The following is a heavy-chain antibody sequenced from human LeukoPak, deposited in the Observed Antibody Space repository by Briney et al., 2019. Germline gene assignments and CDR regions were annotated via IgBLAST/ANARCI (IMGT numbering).Heavy chain of an antibody. V-gene: IGHV1-18*01. D-gene: IGHD6-13*01. CDR3: ARGGPFSIAAARVYYFDY. CDR1: DYTFTSYG. CDR2: ISPYSDNT. Sequence: GASVKVSCKASDYTFTSYGISWVRQAPGHGLGWMGWISPYSDNTNYAQNLQGRVTMTTDTSTSTAYMELRSLTSDDTAMYYCARGGPFSIAAARVYYFDYWGQGTLVTVSS. J-gene: IGHJ4*02.